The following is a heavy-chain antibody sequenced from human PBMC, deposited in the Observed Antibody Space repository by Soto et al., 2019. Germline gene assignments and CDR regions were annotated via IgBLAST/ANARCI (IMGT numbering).Heavy chain of an antibody. J-gene: IGHJ5*02. Sequence: SETLSLTCAVYGGSFSGYYWSWIRQPPGKGLEWIGEINHSGSTNYNPSLKSRVTISVDTSKNQFSLKLSSVTAADTAVYYCARGGRDIVVVVAATRAYNWFDPWGQGTLVTVSS. CDR3: ARGGRDIVVVVAATRAYNWFDP. CDR1: GGSFSGYY. V-gene: IGHV4-34*01. D-gene: IGHD2-15*01. CDR2: INHSGST.